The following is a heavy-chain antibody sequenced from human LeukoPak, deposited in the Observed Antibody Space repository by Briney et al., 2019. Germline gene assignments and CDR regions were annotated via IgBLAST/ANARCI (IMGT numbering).Heavy chain of an antibody. J-gene: IGHJ4*02. V-gene: IGHV3-11*01. CDR3: AREEGGKTY. Sequence: SGGSLRLSCAASGFTFSDSYMSWIRQAPGKGLEWVSYISGSGSTIYYADSVKGRFTISRDNAKNSLHLQMNSLRAEDTAVYYCAREEGGKTYWGQGTLVTVSS. D-gene: IGHD1-26*01. CDR1: GFTFSDSY. CDR2: ISGSGSTI.